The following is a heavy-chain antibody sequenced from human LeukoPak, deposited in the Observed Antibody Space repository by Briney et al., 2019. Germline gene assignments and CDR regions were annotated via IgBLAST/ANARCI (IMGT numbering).Heavy chain of an antibody. CDR2: ISYDGSSK. J-gene: IGHJ3*02. V-gene: IGHV3-30*04. CDR1: GFTFSTYA. Sequence: GGSLRLSCAASGFTFSTYAMHWVRQAPGKGLEGGAVISYDGSSKYYADSVKGRFTISRDNSKNTLYLQMNSLRAEDTAVYYCARARSSYGYGDAFDIWGQGTMVTVSS. CDR3: ARARSSYGYGDAFDI. D-gene: IGHD5-18*01.